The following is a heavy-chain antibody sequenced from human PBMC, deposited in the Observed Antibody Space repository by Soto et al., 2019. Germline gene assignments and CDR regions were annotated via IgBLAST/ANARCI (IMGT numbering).Heavy chain of an antibody. D-gene: IGHD5-12*01. V-gene: IGHV4-30-4*01. Sequence: PSETLSLTCSVPGQSLRSGDHYWSWLRQSPGKGLEWIGYMYYSGRTFYNPSLKTRLTISVDMSKNQFSLKLTSVTAADTAVYYCARGEILSGSYFDSWGQGRLVTVSS. CDR2: MYYSGRT. CDR3: ARGEILSGSYFDS. J-gene: IGHJ4*02. CDR1: GQSLRSGDHY.